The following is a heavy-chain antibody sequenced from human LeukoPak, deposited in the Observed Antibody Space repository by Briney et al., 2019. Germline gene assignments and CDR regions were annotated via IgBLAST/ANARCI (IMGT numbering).Heavy chain of an antibody. CDR3: AKRAYCGADCYSGFDY. J-gene: IGHJ4*02. D-gene: IGHD2-21*02. V-gene: IGHV3-23*01. CDR1: GFIFSTYW. Sequence: QPGGSLRLSCAASGFIFSTYWMHWVRQAPGKGLEWVSAFSGSGGGTYYADSVKGRFTISRDNSKNTLYLQMNSLRVEDTAVYYCAKRAYCGADCYSGFDYWGQGTLVTVSS. CDR2: FSGSGGGT.